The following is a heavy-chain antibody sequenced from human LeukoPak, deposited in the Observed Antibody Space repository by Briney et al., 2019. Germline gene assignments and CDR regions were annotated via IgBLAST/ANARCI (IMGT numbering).Heavy chain of an antibody. J-gene: IGHJ4*02. CDR1: GFIFSGYW. V-gene: IGHV3-7*03. CDR2: INPDTRDK. D-gene: IGHD4-17*01. CDR3: AKSGIGGLRGGYFDY. Sequence: GGSLRLSCAASGFIFSGYWMSWVRQAPGKGLEWVANINPDTRDKDYVDSVKGQFTISRDNSKNTLYLQMNSLRAEDTAVYYCAKSGIGGLRGGYFDYWGQGTLVTVSS.